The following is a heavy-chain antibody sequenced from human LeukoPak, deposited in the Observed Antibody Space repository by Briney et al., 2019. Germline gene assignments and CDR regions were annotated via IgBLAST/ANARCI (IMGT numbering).Heavy chain of an antibody. J-gene: IGHJ6*03. Sequence: SETLSLTCAVYGGSFSGYYWSWLRPPPGKGLEWFGEINHSGSTNYNPSLKSRVTISVDTSKNQFSLKLSSVTAADTAVYYCARGLGSSSPKRHRYMDVWGKGTTVTVSS. CDR2: INHSGST. CDR1: GGSFSGYY. D-gene: IGHD6-13*01. V-gene: IGHV4-34*01. CDR3: ARGLGSSSPKRHRYMDV.